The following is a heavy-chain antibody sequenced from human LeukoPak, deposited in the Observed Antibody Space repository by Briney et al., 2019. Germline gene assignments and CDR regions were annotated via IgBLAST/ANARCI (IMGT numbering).Heavy chain of an antibody. Sequence: SQTLSLTCVISGDSVSSNSAAWNWIRQSPLRGLEWLGRTYYRSKWYFDYAASVKSRIRINSDTSTNQFSLQLNSVSPEDTAVYYCARDPTAMTRGVPNWFDLWGQGTQVIVSS. J-gene: IGHJ5*02. D-gene: IGHD3-10*01. CDR1: GDSVSSNSAA. V-gene: IGHV6-1*01. CDR2: TYYRSKWYF. CDR3: ARDPTAMTRGVPNWFDL.